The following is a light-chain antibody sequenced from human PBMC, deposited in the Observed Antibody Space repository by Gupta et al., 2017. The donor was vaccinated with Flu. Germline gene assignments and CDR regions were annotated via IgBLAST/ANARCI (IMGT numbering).Light chain of an antibody. V-gene: IGLV2-14*01. J-gene: IGLJ3*02. CDR2: EVS. CDR1: SSDVGGYNY. Sequence: QSALTQPALVSGSPGQADHHPCTGTSSDVGGYNYVSWYQQHPGKAPKLLIYEVSNRPSGVSNRFSGSKSGNTASLTISGLQAEDEADYYCSSYTSSSTWVFGGGTKLTVL. CDR3: SSYTSSSTWV.